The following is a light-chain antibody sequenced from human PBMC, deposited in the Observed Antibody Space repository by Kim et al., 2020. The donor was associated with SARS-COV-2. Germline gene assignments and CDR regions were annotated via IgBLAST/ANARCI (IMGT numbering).Light chain of an antibody. Sequence: SLSASVGDRVTITCRASQSISSWLAWYQPKPGKAPKLLIYKASSLESGVPSRFSGSGSGTEFTLTISSLQPDDFATYYCQQYRGTFGQGTKVDIK. CDR2: KAS. CDR1: QSISSW. CDR3: QQYRGT. V-gene: IGKV1-5*03. J-gene: IGKJ1*01.